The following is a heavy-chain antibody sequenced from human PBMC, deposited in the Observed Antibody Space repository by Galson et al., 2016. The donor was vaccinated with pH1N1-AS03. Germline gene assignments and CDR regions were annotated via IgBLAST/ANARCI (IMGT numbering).Heavy chain of an antibody. D-gene: IGHD2-2*01. CDR2: IYFSGRT. Sequence: SETLSLTCTVSAGSISTYYWTWIRQPPGRGLEWIGYIYFSGRTNCSPSLKSRANISLDRSRNQFSLNLNSVTAADTAVYYCARVRSEWLGANSSWYGIDSWGQGTLVTVSS. CDR1: AGSISTYY. J-gene: IGHJ4*02. CDR3: ARVRSEWLGANSSWYGIDS. V-gene: IGHV4-59*01.